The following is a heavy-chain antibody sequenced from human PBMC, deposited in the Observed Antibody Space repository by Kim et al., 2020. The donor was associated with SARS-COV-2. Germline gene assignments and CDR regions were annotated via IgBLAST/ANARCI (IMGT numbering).Heavy chain of an antibody. J-gene: IGHJ4*02. CDR2: TNYSGST. Sequence: TNYSGSTYYNPSLKSRVTISVDTSKNQFSLKLSSVTAADTAVYYCARDSLWGQGTLVTVSS. CDR3: ARDSL. V-gene: IGHV4-31*02.